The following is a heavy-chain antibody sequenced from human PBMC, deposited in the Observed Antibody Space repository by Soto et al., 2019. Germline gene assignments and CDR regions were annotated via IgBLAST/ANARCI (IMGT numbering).Heavy chain of an antibody. CDR2: ISAYNGNT. D-gene: IGHD3-22*01. CDR3: VSDGYDSSGYYYYLY. Sequence: GASVKVSGKASGYTFTRYGISWVRQAPGQGLEWMGWISAYNGNTNYAQKLQGRVTMTTDTSTSTAYMELRSLRSDDTAVYYCVSDGYDSSGYYYYLYWGQGTLVTVSS. CDR1: GYTFTRYG. J-gene: IGHJ4*02. V-gene: IGHV1-18*01.